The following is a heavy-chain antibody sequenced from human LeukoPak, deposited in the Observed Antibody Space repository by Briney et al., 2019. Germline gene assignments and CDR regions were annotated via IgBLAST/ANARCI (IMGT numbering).Heavy chain of an antibody. CDR1: GFTFSSYA. Sequence: GGSLRLSCAASGFTFSSYAMSWVRQAPGKGLEWVSAISRSGGSTYYADSVKGRFTISRDNSKNTLYLQMNSLRAEDTAVYYCAKDPYSSSWSDYYGMDVWGQGTTVTVSS. V-gene: IGHV3-23*01. CDR2: ISRSGGST. D-gene: IGHD6-13*01. J-gene: IGHJ6*02. CDR3: AKDPYSSSWSDYYGMDV.